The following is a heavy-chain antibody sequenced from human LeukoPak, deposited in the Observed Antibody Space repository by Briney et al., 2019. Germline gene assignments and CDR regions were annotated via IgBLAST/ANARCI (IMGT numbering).Heavy chain of an antibody. CDR2: IIPIFGTA. V-gene: IGHV1-69*13. Sequence: SVKVSCKASGGTFSSYAISWVRQAPGQGLEWMGGIIPIFGTANYAQKFQGRVTITADESTSTAYMELSSLRSEDTTVHYCAREEVYCSSTSCYFPWGQGTLVTVSS. D-gene: IGHD2-2*01. CDR3: AREEVYCSSTSCYFP. CDR1: GGTFSSYA. J-gene: IGHJ5*02.